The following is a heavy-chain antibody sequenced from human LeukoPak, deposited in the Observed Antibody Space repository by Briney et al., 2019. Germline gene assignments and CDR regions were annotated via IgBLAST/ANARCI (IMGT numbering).Heavy chain of an antibody. Sequence: GGSLRLSRAASGFTFSSYSMNWVRQAPGKGLEWVSSISSSSSYIYYADSVKGRFTISRDNAKNSLYLQTNSLRAEDTAVYYCARGYCTNGVCYLPWFDPWGQGTLVTVSS. D-gene: IGHD2-8*01. V-gene: IGHV3-21*01. CDR1: GFTFSSYS. J-gene: IGHJ5*02. CDR2: ISSSSSYI. CDR3: ARGYCTNGVCYLPWFDP.